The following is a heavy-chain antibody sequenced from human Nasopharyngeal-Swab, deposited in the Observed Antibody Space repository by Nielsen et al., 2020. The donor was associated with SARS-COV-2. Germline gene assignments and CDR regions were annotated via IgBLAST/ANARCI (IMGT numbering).Heavy chain of an antibody. J-gene: IGHJ6*02. CDR2: ISYDGSNK. D-gene: IGHD5-12*01. CDR3: AKGGYSGYDPLGMDV. Sequence: VRQAPGKGLEWVAVISYDGSNKYYADSVKGRFTIYRDNSKNTLYLQMNSLRAEDTAVYYCAKGGYSGYDPLGMDVWGQGTTVTVSS. V-gene: IGHV3-30*18.